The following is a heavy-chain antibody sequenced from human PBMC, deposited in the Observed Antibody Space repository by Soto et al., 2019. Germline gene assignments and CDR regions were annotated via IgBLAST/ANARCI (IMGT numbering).Heavy chain of an antibody. V-gene: IGHV4-59*08. CDR1: GGSISSYY. D-gene: IGHD6-13*01. J-gene: IGHJ4*02. CDR3: ARLSSWYGYFDY. Sequence: QVQLQESGPGLVKPSETLSLTCTVSGGSISSYYWSWIRQPPGKGLEWIGYIYYSGSTNYNPSLKSRVTISVDTSKNQFSLKLSSVTAADTAVYYCARLSSWYGYFDYWGQGTLVIVSS. CDR2: IYYSGST.